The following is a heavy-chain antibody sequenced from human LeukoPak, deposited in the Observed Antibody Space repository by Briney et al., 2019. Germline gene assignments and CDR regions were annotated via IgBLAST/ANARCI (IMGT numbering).Heavy chain of an antibody. J-gene: IGHJ2*01. Sequence: GGSLRLSRAASGFTFSSYSMNWVRQAPGKGLEWVSYISSSSSTIYYADSVKGRFTISRDNAKNSLYLQMNSLRAEDTAAYYCASSGSGYYDWYFDLWGRGTLVTVSS. V-gene: IGHV3-48*04. CDR2: ISSSSSTI. CDR1: GFTFSSYS. D-gene: IGHD3-22*01. CDR3: ASSGSGYYDWYFDL.